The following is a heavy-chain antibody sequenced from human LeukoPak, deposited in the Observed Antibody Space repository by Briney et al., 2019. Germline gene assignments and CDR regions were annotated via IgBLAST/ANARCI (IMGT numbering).Heavy chain of an antibody. J-gene: IGHJ4*02. CDR3: AKGGDIVATMLE. CDR2: IRYDGSNK. V-gene: IGHV3-30*02. CDR1: GFTFSSYG. D-gene: IGHD5-12*01. Sequence: QPGGSLRLSCAASGFTFSSYGMHWVRQAPGKGLEWVAFIRYDGSNKYYADSVKGRFTISRDNSKNTLYVQMNSLRAEDTAVYYCAKGGDIVATMLEWGQGTLVTVSS.